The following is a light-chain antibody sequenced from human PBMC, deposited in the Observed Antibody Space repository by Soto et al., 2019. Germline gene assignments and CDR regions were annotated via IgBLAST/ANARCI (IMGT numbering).Light chain of an antibody. V-gene: IGKV1-5*01. CDR3: QQLNNLPFT. CDR1: QNINAW. J-gene: IGKJ5*01. Sequence: DIQMTQAPSTLSASVGDRVTITCRASQNINAWLAWYQQKPGKAPKLLIYDVSTLHSGVPSRFSGSASGTEFTLTISGLLPEDFETYHCQQLNNLPFTFGQGTRLEIK. CDR2: DVS.